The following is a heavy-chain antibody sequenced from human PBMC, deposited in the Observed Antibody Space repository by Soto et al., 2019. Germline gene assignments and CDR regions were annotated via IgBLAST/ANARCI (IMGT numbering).Heavy chain of an antibody. CDR3: ARALFPAAIIPENYYYGRDV. CDR2: IYPGDSDT. D-gene: IGHD2-2*02. V-gene: IGHV5-51*01. J-gene: IGHJ6*04. Sequence: PGESLKISCKGSGYSFTSYWIGWVRQMPGKGLEWMGIIYPGDSDTRYSPSFQGQVTISADKSISTAYLQWSSLKASDTAMYYWARALFPAAIIPENYYYGRDVWGKGTRFTVPS. CDR1: GYSFTSYW.